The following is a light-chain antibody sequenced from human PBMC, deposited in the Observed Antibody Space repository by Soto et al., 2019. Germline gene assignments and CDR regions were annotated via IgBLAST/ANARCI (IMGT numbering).Light chain of an antibody. CDR3: QHYNSYGT. CDR1: QSISSW. V-gene: IGKV1-5*03. CDR2: QAS. J-gene: IGKJ1*01. Sequence: DIQMTQSPSTLSASVGDRATITCRASQSISSWWAWYQQKPGKAPKLLIYQASSLGSGVPSRFSGSGSGTEFTLTIIGLQADDVATYYCQHYNSYGTFGQGTKVEIK.